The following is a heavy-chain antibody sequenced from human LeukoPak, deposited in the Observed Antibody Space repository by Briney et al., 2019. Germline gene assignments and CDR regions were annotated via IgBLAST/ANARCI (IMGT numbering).Heavy chain of an antibody. D-gene: IGHD3-22*01. CDR2: INHSGST. J-gene: IGHJ3*02. V-gene: IGHV4-34*01. Sequence: SETLSLTCAVYGGSFSGYYWSWIRQPPGKRLEWIGEINHSGSTNYNPSLKSRVTISVDTSKNQFSLKLSSVTAADTAVYYCARVGRTKTSWYYYDSSGYYIDAFDIWGQGTMVTVSS. CDR1: GGSFSGYY. CDR3: ARVGRTKTSWYYYDSSGYYIDAFDI.